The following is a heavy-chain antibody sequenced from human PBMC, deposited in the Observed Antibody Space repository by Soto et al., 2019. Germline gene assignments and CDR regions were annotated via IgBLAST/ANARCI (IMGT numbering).Heavy chain of an antibody. D-gene: IGHD4-17*01. J-gene: IGHJ6*03. V-gene: IGHV3-66*01. CDR2: IYSGGST. Sequence: GGSLRLSCAASGFTVSSNYMSWVRQAPGKGLEWVSVIYSGGSTYYADSVKGRFTISRDNSKNTLYLQMNSLRAEDTAVYYCARFYGDSPTYYYYYYMDVWGKGTTVTVSS. CDR1: GFTVSSNY. CDR3: ARFYGDSPTYYYYYYMDV.